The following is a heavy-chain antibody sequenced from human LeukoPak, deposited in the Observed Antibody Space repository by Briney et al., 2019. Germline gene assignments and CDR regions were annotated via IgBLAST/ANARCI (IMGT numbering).Heavy chain of an antibody. Sequence: ASVKVSCKASGYTFTSFGISWVRQAPGQGLEWMGWISAYNGNPNYAQNLQGRVTMTTDTSTSTAYMELRSLGSDDTAVYYCARGRYCSSSSCYQIYYYYMDVWGKGTTVTVSS. D-gene: IGHD2-2*01. V-gene: IGHV1-18*01. CDR2: ISAYNGNP. CDR3: ARGRYCSSSSCYQIYYYYMDV. CDR1: GYTFTSFG. J-gene: IGHJ6*03.